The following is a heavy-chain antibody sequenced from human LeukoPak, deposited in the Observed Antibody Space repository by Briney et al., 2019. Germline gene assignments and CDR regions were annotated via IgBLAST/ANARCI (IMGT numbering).Heavy chain of an antibody. CDR1: GGSISSGSYY. Sequence: SETLSLTCTVSGGSISSGSYYWSWIRQPAGKGLEWIGRIYTSGSTNYNPSLKSRVTISVDTPKNQFSLKLSSVTAADTAVYYCATSPYCGGDCYLDWFDPWGQGTLVTVSS. J-gene: IGHJ5*02. CDR2: IYTSGST. CDR3: ATSPYCGGDCYLDWFDP. V-gene: IGHV4-61*02. D-gene: IGHD2-21*01.